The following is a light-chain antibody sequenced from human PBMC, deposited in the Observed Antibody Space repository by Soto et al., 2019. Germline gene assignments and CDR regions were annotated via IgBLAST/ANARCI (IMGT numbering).Light chain of an antibody. J-gene: IGLJ1*01. Sequence: QSVLAQPASVSGSPGQSITISCTGTSSDVGAYNSVSWYQQRPHKAPQVIIYKGTQRPSGVSNRFSGSTSGNAASLTISGLQADDEADYFCCSSAPESTYVFGNGTKVTVL. CDR1: SSDVGAYNS. V-gene: IGLV2-23*01. CDR3: CSSAPESTYV. CDR2: KGT.